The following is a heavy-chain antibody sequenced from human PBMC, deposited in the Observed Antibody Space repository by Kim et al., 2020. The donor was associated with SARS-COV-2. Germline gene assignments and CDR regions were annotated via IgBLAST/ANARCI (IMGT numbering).Heavy chain of an antibody. D-gene: IGHD2-2*01. CDR3: ARHDTRLDNGWFGP. Sequence: SETLSLTCTVSGGSMNNYYWSWIRQSTGKGLEWIGYIYYSGATNYKPSLKSRATISLDTSKNQFSLKLSSATAADTVVYYCARHDTRLDNGWFGPGGHG. CDR1: GGSMNNYY. V-gene: IGHV4-59*08. CDR2: IYYSGAT. J-gene: IGHJ5*02.